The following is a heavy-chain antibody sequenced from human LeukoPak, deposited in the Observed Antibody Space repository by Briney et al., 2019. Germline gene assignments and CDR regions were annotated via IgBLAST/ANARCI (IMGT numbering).Heavy chain of an antibody. CDR1: GGTFSSYA. V-gene: IGHV1-69*13. D-gene: IGHD2-2*01. CDR3: ARGPPAAPGPFDY. CDR2: IIPIFGTA. Sequence: SVKVSCKASGGTFSSYAISWVRQAPGQGLEWMGGIIPIFGTANYAQKFQGRVTITADESTSTAYMELSSLRSEDTAVYYCARGPPAAPGPFDYWGHGTLVTVSS. J-gene: IGHJ4*01.